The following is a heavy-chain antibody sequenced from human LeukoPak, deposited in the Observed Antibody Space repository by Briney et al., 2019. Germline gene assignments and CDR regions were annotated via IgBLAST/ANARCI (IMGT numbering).Heavy chain of an antibody. Sequence: ASVKVSCKASGGTFSSYAISWVRQAPGQGLEWMGGIIPIFGKANYAQKFQGRVTITADESTSTAYMELRSLRSDDTAVYYCARRQQLVQGTSHYYYGMDVWGQGTTVTVS. CDR2: IIPIFGKA. CDR1: GGTFSSYA. D-gene: IGHD6-13*01. J-gene: IGHJ6*02. V-gene: IGHV1-69*13. CDR3: ARRQQLVQGTSHYYYGMDV.